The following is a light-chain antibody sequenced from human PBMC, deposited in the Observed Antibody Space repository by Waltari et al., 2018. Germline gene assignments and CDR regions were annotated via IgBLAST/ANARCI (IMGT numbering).Light chain of an antibody. CDR3: QHYVSLPVT. J-gene: IGKJ1*01. CDR1: QSVRGT. Sequence: EIVLTQSPGTLSLSAGGRATLSCRASQSVRGTLAWYQQKPGQPPRLLIYAASTRATGIPDRFSGSGSGTDFSLTISRLEPEDFAVYYCQHYVSLPVTYGQGTKVEIK. V-gene: IGKV3-20*01. CDR2: AAS.